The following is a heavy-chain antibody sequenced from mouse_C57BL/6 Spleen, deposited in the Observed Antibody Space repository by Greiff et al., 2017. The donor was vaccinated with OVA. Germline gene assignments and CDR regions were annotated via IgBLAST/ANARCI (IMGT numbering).Heavy chain of an antibody. CDR1: GYTFTDYN. D-gene: IGHD2-1*01. Sequence: EVQLQQSGPELVKPGASVKMSCKASGYTFTDYNMHWVKQSPGKSLEWIGYINPNNGGTSYNQKFKGKATLTVNKSSSTAYMELRSLTSEDSAVYYCTRKGKGDGDYWGQGTTLTVSS. J-gene: IGHJ2*01. CDR3: TRKGKGDGDY. CDR2: INPNNGGT. V-gene: IGHV1-22*01.